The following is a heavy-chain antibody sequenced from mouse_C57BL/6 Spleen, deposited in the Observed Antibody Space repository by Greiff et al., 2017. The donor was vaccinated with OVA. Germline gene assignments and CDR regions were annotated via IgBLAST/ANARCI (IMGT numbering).Heavy chain of an antibody. J-gene: IGHJ3*01. V-gene: IGHV5-6*01. CDR2: ISSGGSYT. CDR1: GFTFSSYG. D-gene: IGHD2-5*01. CDR3: ARQDYSNFSWFAY. Sequence: EVKLVESGGDLVKPGGSLKLSCAASGFTFSSYGMSWVRQTPDKRLEWVATISSGGSYTYYPDSVKGRFTISRDNAKNTLYLQMSSLKSEDTAMYYCARQDYSNFSWFAYWGQGTLVTVSA.